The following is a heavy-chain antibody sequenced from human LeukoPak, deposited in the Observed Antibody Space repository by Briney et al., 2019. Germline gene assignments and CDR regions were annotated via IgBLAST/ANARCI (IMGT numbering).Heavy chain of an antibody. Sequence: PGGSLRLSCAASGFTFSSYAMSWVRQAPGKGLEWVSAISGSGGSTYYADSVKGRFTISRDNSKNTLYLQMNSLRAEDTAVYYCAREVYYYDSSGFYYSGGFGYWGQGTLLTVSS. V-gene: IGHV3-23*01. CDR3: AREVYYYDSSGFYYSGGFGY. D-gene: IGHD3-22*01. J-gene: IGHJ4*02. CDR2: ISGSGGST. CDR1: GFTFSSYA.